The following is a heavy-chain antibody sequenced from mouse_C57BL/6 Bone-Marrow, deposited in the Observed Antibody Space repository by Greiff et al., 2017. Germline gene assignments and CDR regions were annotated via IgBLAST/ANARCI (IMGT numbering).Heavy chain of an antibody. J-gene: IGHJ4*01. V-gene: IGHV7-3*01. CDR2: IRNKATGYTT. CDR1: GFTFTDYY. Sequence: EVKLVESGGGLVQPGGSLSLSCAASGFTFTDYYMSWVRQPPGTALEWLGFIRNKATGYTTEYSASVKGRFTISRDNSQSILYLQMNALRAEDSATYYCARDGARRAMDYWGQGTSGTVSS. CDR3: ARDGARRAMDY.